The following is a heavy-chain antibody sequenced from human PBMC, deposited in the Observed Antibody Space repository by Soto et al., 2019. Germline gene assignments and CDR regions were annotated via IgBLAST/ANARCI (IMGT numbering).Heavy chain of an antibody. CDR1: GYAFTSYD. D-gene: IGHD3-16*02. CDR3: ARGQNYVWGSYSYDLDYYYYGMDV. Sequence: ASVKVSFKASGYAFTSYDINWVRQATGQGLEWMGWMNPNSGNTGYAQKFQGRVTMTRSTPISTAYMELSSLRPEDTAVYYCARGQNYVWGSYSYDLDYYYYGMDVWGQGTTVTVSS. V-gene: IGHV1-8*01. CDR2: MNPNSGNT. J-gene: IGHJ6*02.